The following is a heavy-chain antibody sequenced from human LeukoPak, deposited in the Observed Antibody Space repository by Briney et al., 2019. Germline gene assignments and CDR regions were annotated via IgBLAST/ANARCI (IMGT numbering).Heavy chain of an antibody. CDR3: ARDGGWFSLDY. Sequence: GGSLRLSCAASGFTFSSYSMNWVRQAPGKGLEALSSITSSSSYIYYADSVKGRFTISRDNAKNPLYLQMKSLRAEDTVVYYCARDGGWFSLDYWGQGTLVTVSS. V-gene: IGHV3-21*01. J-gene: IGHJ4*02. CDR1: GFTFSSYS. D-gene: IGHD6-19*01. CDR2: ITSSSSYI.